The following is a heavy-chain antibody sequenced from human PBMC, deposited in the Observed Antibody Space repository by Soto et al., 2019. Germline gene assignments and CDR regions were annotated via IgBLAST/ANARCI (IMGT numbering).Heavy chain of an antibody. CDR3: ANQRCYSASASVVPFQY. CDR2: IGLSGRET. D-gene: IGHD2-2*02. V-gene: IGHV3-23*01. J-gene: IGHJ4*02. CDR1: GFTFANYA. Sequence: QPRGSLRLSCAASGFTFANYAMSWVRQAPGKGLEWVSGIGLSGRETYYADSVKGRFTMSRDNSKNTLYLEMNSLRAEDTAVYYCANQRCYSASASVVPFQYLGQRTLVSASS.